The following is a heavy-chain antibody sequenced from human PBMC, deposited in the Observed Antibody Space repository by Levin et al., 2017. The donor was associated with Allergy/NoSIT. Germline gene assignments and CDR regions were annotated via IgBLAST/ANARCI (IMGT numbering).Heavy chain of an antibody. J-gene: IGHJ4*02. CDR1: GFTFNNFA. CDR2: ISGSGDNT. D-gene: IGHD3-16*01. CDR3: AKETENTYVDY. V-gene: IGHV3-23*01. Sequence: QSGGSLRLSCAASGFTFNNFAMSWLRQPPGKGLEWVSAISGSGDNTYYADSVKGRSTISRANSKNTLPLQRKSLRVEATAIYYCAKETENTYVDYVGQGTVVNVCS.